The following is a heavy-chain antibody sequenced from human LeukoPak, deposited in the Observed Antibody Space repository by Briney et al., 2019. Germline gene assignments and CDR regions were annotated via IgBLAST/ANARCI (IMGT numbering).Heavy chain of an antibody. CDR3: AKDGDTGTAYYYYYMDV. CDR1: GFTFSSYG. V-gene: IGHV3-33*06. Sequence: QPGRSLRLSCAAPGFTFSSYGMHWVRQAPGKGLEWVAVIWYDGSNIYYADSVRGRFTISRDNSKNTLFLQMNGLRAEDTAVYYCAKDGDTGTAYYYYYMDVWGKGTTVTVSS. J-gene: IGHJ6*03. CDR2: IWYDGSNI. D-gene: IGHD1-7*01.